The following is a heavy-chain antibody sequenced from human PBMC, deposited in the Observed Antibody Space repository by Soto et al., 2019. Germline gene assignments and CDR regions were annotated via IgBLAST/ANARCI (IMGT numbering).Heavy chain of an antibody. CDR1: GYTFTSYY. V-gene: IGHV1-46*01. J-gene: IGHJ6*02. Sequence: ASVKVSCKASGYTFTSYYMHWVRQAPGQGLEWMGIINPSGGSTSYAQKFQGRVTMTRDTSTSTVYMELSSLRSEDTAVYYCARDLGWRLDYYYYGMDVWGQGTTVTVSS. CDR3: ARDLGWRLDYYYYGMDV. CDR2: INPSGGST. D-gene: IGHD6-25*01.